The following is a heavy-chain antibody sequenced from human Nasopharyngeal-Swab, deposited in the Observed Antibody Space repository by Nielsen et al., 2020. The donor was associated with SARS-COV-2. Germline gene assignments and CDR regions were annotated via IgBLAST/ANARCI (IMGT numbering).Heavy chain of an antibody. CDR2: IWYDGTNT. V-gene: IGHV3-33*06. D-gene: IGHD3-10*01. Sequence: GESLKISCAASGFTFSRYAMHWVRQAPGKGLEWVTLIWYDGTNTYYADSVKGRFTISRDNSKNTVYLHMNSLRAEDTAIYYCAKGFLDYYYYMDVWGKGTTVTASS. J-gene: IGHJ6*03. CDR3: AKGFLDYYYYMDV. CDR1: GFTFSRYA.